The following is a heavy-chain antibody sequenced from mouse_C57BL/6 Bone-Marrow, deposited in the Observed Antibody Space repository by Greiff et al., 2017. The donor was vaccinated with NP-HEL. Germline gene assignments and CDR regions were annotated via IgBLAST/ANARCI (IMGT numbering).Heavy chain of an antibody. Sequence: QVQLQQPGAELVRPGTSVKLSCKASGYTFTSYWMHWVKQRPGQGLEWIGVIDPSDSYTNYNQKFKGKSTLTVDKSSSTAYMQLSSLTSEDSAVYYCARSDYDYDWVDFDYWGQGTTLTVSS. CDR2: IDPSDSYT. J-gene: IGHJ2*01. CDR3: ARSDYDYDWVDFDY. V-gene: IGHV1-59*01. CDR1: GYTFTSYW. D-gene: IGHD2-4*01.